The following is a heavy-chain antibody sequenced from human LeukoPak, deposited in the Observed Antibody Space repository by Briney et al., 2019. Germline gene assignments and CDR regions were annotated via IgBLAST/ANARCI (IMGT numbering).Heavy chain of an antibody. V-gene: IGHV4-59*10. CDR3: ARMVPPRNYYGSGSYDY. Sequence: PSETLSLTCAVYGGSFSSYYWSWIRQPAGKGLEWIGRIYTSGSTNYNPSLKSRVTMSVDTSKNQFSLKLSSVTAADTAVYYCARMVPPRNYYGSGSYDYWGQGALVTVSS. D-gene: IGHD3-10*01. J-gene: IGHJ4*02. CDR1: GGSFSSYY. CDR2: IYTSGST.